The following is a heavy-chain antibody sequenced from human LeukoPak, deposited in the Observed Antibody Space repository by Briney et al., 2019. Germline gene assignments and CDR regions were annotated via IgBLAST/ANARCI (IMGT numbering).Heavy chain of an antibody. D-gene: IGHD2-2*01. J-gene: IGHJ4*02. CDR3: ARSRPEVLPVAMDLDY. CDR2: INHSGST. Sequence: SETLSLTCGVTGGSFSGYYWSWIRQPPEKGLEWIGEINHSGSTQYNPSLKSRVTISVDTSKNQFSLKLNSVTAADTAVYYCARSRPEVLPVAMDLDYWGQGTLVTVSS. CDR1: GGSFSGYY. V-gene: IGHV4-34*01.